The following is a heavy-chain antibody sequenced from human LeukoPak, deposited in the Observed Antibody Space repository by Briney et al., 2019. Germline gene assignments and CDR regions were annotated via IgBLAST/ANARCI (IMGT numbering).Heavy chain of an antibody. V-gene: IGHV3-7*01. CDR1: GFRFTGYW. CDR2: LHPDGSER. CDR3: ARGGYSFDY. D-gene: IGHD5-12*01. J-gene: IGHJ4*02. Sequence: GGSLRLSCAAPGFRFTGYWMTWVRQAPGKGLEWVARLHPDGSERNYVGSVEGRFTVSGDNAKSSLYLQMNSLRVEDTAVYYCARGGYSFDYLGQGTLVTVSS.